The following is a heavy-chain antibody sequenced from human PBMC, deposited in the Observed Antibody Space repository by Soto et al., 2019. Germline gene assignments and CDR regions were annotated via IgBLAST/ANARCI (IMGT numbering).Heavy chain of an antibody. CDR2: ISYDGSNK. J-gene: IGHJ4*02. Sequence: GGSLRLACAVSGLTFRSYGMHWVRQAPGKGLEWVAVISYDGSNKYYADSVKGRFTISRDNSKNTLYLQMNSLRAEDTAVYYCAKDLAGDFWSGYHYFDYWGQGTLVTVSS. D-gene: IGHD3-3*01. V-gene: IGHV3-30*18. CDR1: GLTFRSYG. CDR3: AKDLAGDFWSGYHYFDY.